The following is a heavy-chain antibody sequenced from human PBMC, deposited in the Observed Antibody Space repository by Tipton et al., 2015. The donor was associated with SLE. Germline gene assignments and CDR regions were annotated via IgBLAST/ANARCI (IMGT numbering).Heavy chain of an antibody. J-gene: IGHJ6*02. CDR1: GGSISSHY. CDR3: ARGYDFWSGYTLAYYYGMDV. Sequence: TLSLTCTVSGGSISSHYWSWIRQPAGKGLEWIGYIYTSGSTNYNPSLKSRVTISVDTSKNQFSLKLSSVTAADTAVYYCARGYDFWSGYTLAYYYGMDVWGQGTTVTVSS. V-gene: IGHV4-4*09. D-gene: IGHD3-3*01. CDR2: IYTSGST.